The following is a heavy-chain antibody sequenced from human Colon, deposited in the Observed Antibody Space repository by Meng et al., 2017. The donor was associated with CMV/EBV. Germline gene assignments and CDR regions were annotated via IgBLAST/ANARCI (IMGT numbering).Heavy chain of an antibody. CDR3: ARGLVVVPAATYYFDY. J-gene: IGHJ4*02. D-gene: IGHD2-2*01. V-gene: IGHV4-31*03. CDR1: GGSVSSATHY. Sequence: SETLSLTCTVSGGSVSSATHYWTWIRQPPGKALEWIGYIYYSGSTYYNPSLKSRVTISVDTSKNQFSLKLSSVTAADTAVCYCARGLVVVPAATYYFDYWGQGTLVTVSS. CDR2: IYYSGST.